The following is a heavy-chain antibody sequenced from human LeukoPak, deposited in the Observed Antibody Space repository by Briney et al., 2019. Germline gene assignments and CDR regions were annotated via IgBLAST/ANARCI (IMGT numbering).Heavy chain of an antibody. Sequence: SETLSLTCAVYGGSFSGYYRSWIRQPPGKGLEWIGEINHSGSTNYNPSLKSRVTISVDTSKNQFSLKLSSVTAADTAVYYCARLIDLVVVAAYDYWGQGTLVTVSS. CDR3: ARLIDLVVVAAYDY. V-gene: IGHV4-34*01. J-gene: IGHJ4*02. CDR2: INHSGST. D-gene: IGHD2-15*01. CDR1: GGSFSGYY.